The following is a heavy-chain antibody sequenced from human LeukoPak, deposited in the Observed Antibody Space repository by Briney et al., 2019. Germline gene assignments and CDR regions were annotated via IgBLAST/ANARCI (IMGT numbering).Heavy chain of an antibody. V-gene: IGHV4-4*07. D-gene: IGHD3-10*01. CDR3: ARGAYFYGSGINWFDP. CDR1: GGSISSYY. J-gene: IGHJ5*02. Sequence: PSETLSLTCTVSGGSISSYYWSWIRQPAGRGLEWIGHVYTSGSTNYNPSLTSRVTISVDMSKNQFSLKLSYVTAADTAVYYCARGAYFYGSGINWFDPWGQGTLVTVSS. CDR2: VYTSGST.